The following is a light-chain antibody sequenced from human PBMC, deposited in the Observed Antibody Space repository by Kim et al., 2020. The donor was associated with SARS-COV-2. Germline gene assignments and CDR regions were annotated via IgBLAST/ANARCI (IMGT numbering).Light chain of an antibody. CDR3: CSHAGDYTWV. CDR2: DVT. Sequence: GQSVSIPCPGTSRAVGAYNFVSWYQQHPCQAPTLIIYDVTKRPSEVPDRFSGSKSGNAASLTVSGLHVDDEADYYCCSHAGDYTWVFGGGTQLTVL. V-gene: IGLV2-11*03. CDR1: SRAVGAYNF. J-gene: IGLJ3*02.